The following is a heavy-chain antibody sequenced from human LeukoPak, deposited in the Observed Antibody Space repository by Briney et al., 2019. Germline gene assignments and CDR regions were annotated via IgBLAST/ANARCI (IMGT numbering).Heavy chain of an antibody. CDR2: INHSGST. CDR3: AIGRNYGY. CDR1: GGSFSGYY. V-gene: IGHV4-34*01. D-gene: IGHD1-7*01. Sequence: SETLSLTCAVYGGSFSGYYWSWIRQPPGKELEWIGEINHSGSTNYNPSLKSRVTISVDTSKNQFSLKPSSVTAADTAVYYCAIGRNYGYWGQGTLVTVSS. J-gene: IGHJ4*02.